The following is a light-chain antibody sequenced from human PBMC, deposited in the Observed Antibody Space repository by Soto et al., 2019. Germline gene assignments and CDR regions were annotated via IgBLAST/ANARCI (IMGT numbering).Light chain of an antibody. J-gene: IGLJ1*01. Sequence: QSVLTQPPSASGSPGQSVTISCTGTSSDVGGYNYVSWYQQHPGKAPKLMIYEVSKRPSGVPDRFSGSRSGNTASLTVSWLQDEDEADYYCISYAGSNLLYVFGTGTKVTVL. CDR3: ISYAGSNLLYV. V-gene: IGLV2-8*01. CDR2: EVS. CDR1: SSDVGGYNY.